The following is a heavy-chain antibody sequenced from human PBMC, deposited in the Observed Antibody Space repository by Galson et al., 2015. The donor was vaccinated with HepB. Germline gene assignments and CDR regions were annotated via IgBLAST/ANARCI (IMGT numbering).Heavy chain of an antibody. CDR3: TRLSYDFDY. J-gene: IGHJ4*02. CDR2: INPHSGGT. CDR1: GYTFTGYH. V-gene: IGHV1-2*06. Sequence: SVKVSCKASGYTFTGYHLHWVRQAPGQGPEWLGRINPHSGGTNYALKFQGRVTLTRDTSINTVYMELSRLRPDDTAVYYCTRLSYDFDYWGQGTLVTVSS. D-gene: IGHD3-16*02.